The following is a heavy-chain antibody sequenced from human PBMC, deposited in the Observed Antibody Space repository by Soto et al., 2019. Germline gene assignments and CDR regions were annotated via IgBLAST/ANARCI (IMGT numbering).Heavy chain of an antibody. J-gene: IGHJ4*02. D-gene: IGHD3-22*01. CDR2: IYPSNSET. CDR1: GYTFTSYW. Sequence: PGESLKISCKASGYTFTSYWIGWVRQMPGKGLEWMGIIYPSNSETRFSPSFQGQVTLSADKSIFTAYLQWSSLKASDTAIYYCARQAYHYDTHSFGYWGQGTLVTVSS. CDR3: ARQAYHYDTHSFGY. V-gene: IGHV5-51*01.